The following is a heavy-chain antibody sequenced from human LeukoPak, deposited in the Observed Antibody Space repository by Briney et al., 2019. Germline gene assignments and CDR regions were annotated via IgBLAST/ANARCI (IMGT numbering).Heavy chain of an antibody. CDR3: ARRAYCGGDCYSFVFRRADNAFDI. J-gene: IGHJ3*02. Sequence: ASVKVSCKASGGTFSSYAISWVRQAPGQGLEWMGRIIPILGIANYAQKFQGRVTITADKSTSTAYMELSSLRSEDTAVYYCARRAYCGGDCYSFVFRRADNAFDIWGQGTMVTVSS. CDR2: IIPILGIA. V-gene: IGHV1-69*04. D-gene: IGHD2-21*02. CDR1: GGTFSSYA.